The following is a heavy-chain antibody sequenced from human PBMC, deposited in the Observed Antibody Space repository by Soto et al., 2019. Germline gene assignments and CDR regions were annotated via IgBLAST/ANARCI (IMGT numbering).Heavy chain of an antibody. CDR2: ISSSVSTI. CDR1: GFTFSDYY. Sequence: PGGSLRLSCAASGFTFSDYYMSWIRQAPGKGLEWVSYISSSVSTIYYADSVKGRFTISRDNAKNSLYLQMNSLRAEDTAVYYCARAYLIRFLEWLPPLIPFYPWGQGTMVTVSS. D-gene: IGHD3-3*01. J-gene: IGHJ5*02. V-gene: IGHV3-11*01. CDR3: ARAYLIRFLEWLPPLIPFYP.